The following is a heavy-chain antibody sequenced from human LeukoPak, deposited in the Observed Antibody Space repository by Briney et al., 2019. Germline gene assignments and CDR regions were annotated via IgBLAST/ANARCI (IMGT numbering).Heavy chain of an antibody. J-gene: IGHJ3*02. D-gene: IGHD5-18*01. CDR2: ISGSGGST. CDR1: GFTFSSYA. CDR3: AKDALTAMARLLVGAFDI. Sequence: SGGSLRLSCAASGFTFSSYAMSWVRQAPGKGLEWVSAISGSGGSTYYADSVKGRFTISRDNSKNTLYLQMNSLRAEDTAVYYCAKDALTAMARLLVGAFDIWGQGTMVTVSS. V-gene: IGHV3-23*01.